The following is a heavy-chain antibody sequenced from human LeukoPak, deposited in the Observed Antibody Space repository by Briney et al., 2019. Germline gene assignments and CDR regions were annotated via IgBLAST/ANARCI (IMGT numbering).Heavy chain of an antibody. Sequence: PSETLPLTCAVYGGSFSGYYWSWIRQPPGKGLEWIGEINHSGSTNYNPSLKSRVTISVDTSKNQFSLKLSSVTAADTAVYYCARRKVVVAARNWFDPWGQGTLVTVSS. CDR1: GGSFSGYY. CDR3: ARRKVVVAARNWFDP. CDR2: INHSGST. J-gene: IGHJ5*02. D-gene: IGHD2-15*01. V-gene: IGHV4-34*01.